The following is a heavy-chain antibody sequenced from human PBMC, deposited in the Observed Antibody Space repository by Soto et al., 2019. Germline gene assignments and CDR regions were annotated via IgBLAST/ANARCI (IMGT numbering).Heavy chain of an antibody. CDR2: MNPNSGNT. CDR1: GYTFTSYD. V-gene: IGHV1-8*01. Sequence: QVQLVQSGAEVKKPGASVKVSCKASGYTFTSYDINWVRLATGQGLEWMGWMNPNSGNTGYAQKFQGRVTMTRNTSISTAYMELSSLRSEDTAVYYCAREHPGYYYYYYGMDVWGQGTTVTVSS. J-gene: IGHJ6*02. CDR3: AREHPGYYYYYYGMDV.